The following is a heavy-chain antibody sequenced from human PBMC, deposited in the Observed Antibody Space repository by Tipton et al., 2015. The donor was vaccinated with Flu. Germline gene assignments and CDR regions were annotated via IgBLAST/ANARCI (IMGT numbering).Heavy chain of an antibody. CDR1: GFTFGSYW. CDR2: IVRSGTTT. CDR3: ARQLGGGDCY. Sequence: SLRLSCAASGFTFGSYWMTWVRQAPGKGLEWVSSIVRSGTTTYYADSVKGRFTISRDNAKNSLYLQMNSLRAEDTAVYYCARQLGGGDCYWGQGTLVTVSS. D-gene: IGHD2-21*01. J-gene: IGHJ4*02. V-gene: IGHV3-48*04.